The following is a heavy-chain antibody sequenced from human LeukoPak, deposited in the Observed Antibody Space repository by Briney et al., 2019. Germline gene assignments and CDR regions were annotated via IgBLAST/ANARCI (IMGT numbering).Heavy chain of an antibody. V-gene: IGHV3-30-3*01. CDR3: ARGILSPRSVAFDV. J-gene: IGHJ3*01. CDR2: ISSDGTTN. D-gene: IGHD3-3*01. Sequence: PGGSLRLSCVASGFTLSSHVMHWVRQAPGKGLEWVALISSDGTTNYNADSVEGRFTISRDTSMDTLYLQMNSLRVDDTSVYYCARGILSPRSVAFDVWGQGTMVTVS. CDR1: GFTLSSHV.